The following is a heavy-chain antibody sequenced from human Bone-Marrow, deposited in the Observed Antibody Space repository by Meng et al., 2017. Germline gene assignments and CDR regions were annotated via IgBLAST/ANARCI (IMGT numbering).Heavy chain of an antibody. Sequence: QVYVQQGGAGLLKPSETLSLPVAVFVRSFRGYYWSWIRQPPGKGLEWIGEINHSGSTNYNPSLKSRVTISVDTSKNQFSLKLSSVTAADTAVYYCARLAYDSSGYWFDYWGQGTLVTVSS. V-gene: IGHV4-34*01. D-gene: IGHD3-22*01. CDR3: ARLAYDSSGYWFDY. J-gene: IGHJ4*02. CDR1: VRSFRGYY. CDR2: INHSGST.